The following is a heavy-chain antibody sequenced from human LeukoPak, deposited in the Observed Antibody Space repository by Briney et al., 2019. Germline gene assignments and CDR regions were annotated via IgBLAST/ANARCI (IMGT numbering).Heavy chain of an antibody. D-gene: IGHD6-6*01. Sequence: ASVKVSCKASGYTFTSYDINWVRQATGQGLEWMGRMNPNSGNTGYAQKFQGRVTMTRNTSISTAYMELSSLRSEETAVYYCAGEEQLVHWIEDYWGQGTLVTVSS. CDR2: MNPNSGNT. V-gene: IGHV1-8*01. J-gene: IGHJ4*02. CDR1: GYTFTSYD. CDR3: AGEEQLVHWIEDY.